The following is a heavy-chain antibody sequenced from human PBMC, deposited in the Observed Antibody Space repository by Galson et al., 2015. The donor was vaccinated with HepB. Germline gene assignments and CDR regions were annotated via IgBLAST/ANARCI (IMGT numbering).Heavy chain of an antibody. CDR1: GFTFSGSD. D-gene: IGHD3-3*01. CDR3: FGEGGY. V-gene: IGHV3-73*01. J-gene: IGHJ4*02. CDR2: IRGKPHNYAT. Sequence: SLRLSCAASGFTFSGSDVHWVRQASGKGLEWVGHIRGKPHNYATAYAASVKGRFTIPRDDSETTAYLQMSTLRTEDTAVYYCFGEGGYWGQGTLVTVSS.